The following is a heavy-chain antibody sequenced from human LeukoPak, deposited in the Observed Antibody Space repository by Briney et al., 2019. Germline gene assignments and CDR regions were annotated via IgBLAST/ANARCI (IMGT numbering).Heavy chain of an antibody. J-gene: IGHJ4*02. CDR1: GFDFSGFY. Sequence: PGGSLRLSCAASGFDFSGFYVHWVRQASGRGLEWVGLIRNKPNSYTTVYAASVKGRFTIFRDDSKNTAYLQMNSLKAEDTAVYYCTRQECSGGSCSYVDFWGQGTLVTVSS. CDR3: TRQECSGGSCSYVDF. D-gene: IGHD2-15*01. CDR2: IRNKPNSYTT. V-gene: IGHV3-73*01.